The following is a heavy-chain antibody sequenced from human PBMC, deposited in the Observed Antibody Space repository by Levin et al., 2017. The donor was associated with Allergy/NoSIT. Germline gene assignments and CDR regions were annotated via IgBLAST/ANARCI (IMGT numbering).Heavy chain of an antibody. CDR2: ISWNSGSI. CDR3: AKVSGYDSSGYSEHDAFDI. V-gene: IGHV3-9*01. D-gene: IGHD3-22*01. Sequence: GGSLRLSCAASGFTFDDYAMHWVRQAPGKGLEWVSGISWNSGSIGYADSVKGRFTISRDNAKNSLYLQMNSLRAEDTALYYCAKVSGYDSSGYSEHDAFDIWGQGTMVTVSS. CDR1: GFTFDDYA. J-gene: IGHJ3*02.